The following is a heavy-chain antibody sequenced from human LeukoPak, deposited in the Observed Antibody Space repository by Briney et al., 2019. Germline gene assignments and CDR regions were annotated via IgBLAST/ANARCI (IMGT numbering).Heavy chain of an antibody. Sequence: ASVKVSCKASGYTFTGYYMHWVRQAPGQRLEWMGWINQNSGGPNYAQKLQGRVNMTRETSISTAYMELSRLGSDDTAVYYCARGGVGATPFDPWGQGTLVTVSS. J-gene: IGHJ5*02. CDR1: GYTFTGYY. D-gene: IGHD1-26*01. V-gene: IGHV1-2*02. CDR2: INQNSGGP. CDR3: ARGGVGATPFDP.